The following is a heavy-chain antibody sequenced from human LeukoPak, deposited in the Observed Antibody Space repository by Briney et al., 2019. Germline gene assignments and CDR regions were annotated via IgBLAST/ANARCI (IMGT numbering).Heavy chain of an antibody. Sequence: GGSLGLSCAASGFTFSSYAMSWVRQAPGKGLEWVSAISGSGGSTYYADSVKGRFTISRDNSKNTLYLQMNSLRAEDTAVYYCAKVIEGGGWYTGPFDYWGQGTLVTVSS. J-gene: IGHJ4*02. CDR2: ISGSGGST. CDR3: AKVIEGGGWYTGPFDY. D-gene: IGHD6-19*01. V-gene: IGHV3-23*01. CDR1: GFTFSSYA.